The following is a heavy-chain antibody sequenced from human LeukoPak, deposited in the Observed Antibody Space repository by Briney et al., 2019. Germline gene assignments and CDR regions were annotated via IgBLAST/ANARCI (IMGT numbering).Heavy chain of an antibody. CDR1: GGSFSGYY. Sequence: PSETLSLTCAVYGGSFSGYYWSWIRQPPGKGLEWIGELNHSGSTNYNPSLKSRVTISVDTSKNQFSLKLSSVTAADTAVYYCARVAFYDYVWGSYRPFDYWGQGTLVTVSS. CDR3: ARVAFYDYVWGSYRPFDY. J-gene: IGHJ4*02. D-gene: IGHD3-16*02. V-gene: IGHV4-34*01. CDR2: LNHSGST.